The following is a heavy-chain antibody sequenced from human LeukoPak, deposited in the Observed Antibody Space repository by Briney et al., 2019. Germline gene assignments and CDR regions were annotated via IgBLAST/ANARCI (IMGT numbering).Heavy chain of an antibody. CDR3: AKAALVAAYPAGFDFDY. Sequence: TGGSLRLSCAASGFTFSSYAMHWVRQAPGKGLEYVSAISSNGGSTYYANSVKGRFTISRDNSKNTLYLQMNSLRAEDTAVYYCAKAALVAAYPAGFDFDYWGQGTLVTVSS. V-gene: IGHV3-64*01. CDR2: ISSNGGST. D-gene: IGHD6-6*01. CDR1: GFTFSSYA. J-gene: IGHJ4*02.